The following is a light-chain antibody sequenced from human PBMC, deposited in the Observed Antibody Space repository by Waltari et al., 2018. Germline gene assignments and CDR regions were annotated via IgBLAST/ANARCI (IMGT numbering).Light chain of an antibody. Sequence: QSALTQPASVSGSPGQSITISCTGTSSDIGGYNYVSWYQQHPGKAPKVMIYDVIKRPAGVSNRFSGAKSGNTASLTISGLQADDEADYYCTSYESGGTWVFGGGTKVTV. CDR1: SSDIGGYNY. CDR2: DVI. V-gene: IGLV2-14*03. CDR3: TSYESGGTWV. J-gene: IGLJ3*02.